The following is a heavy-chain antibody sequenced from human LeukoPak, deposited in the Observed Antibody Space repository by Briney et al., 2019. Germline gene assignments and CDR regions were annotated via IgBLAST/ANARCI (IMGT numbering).Heavy chain of an antibody. CDR3: ASQQYSYGLSHFDY. J-gene: IGHJ4*02. Sequence: SETLSLTCAVYGGSFSGYYWSWIRQPPGKGLEWIGEINHSGSTNYNPSLKSRVTISVDTSKNQFPLKLSSVTAADTAVYYCASQQYSYGLSHFDYWGQGTLVTVSS. CDR1: GGSFSGYY. V-gene: IGHV4-34*01. CDR2: INHSGST. D-gene: IGHD5-18*01.